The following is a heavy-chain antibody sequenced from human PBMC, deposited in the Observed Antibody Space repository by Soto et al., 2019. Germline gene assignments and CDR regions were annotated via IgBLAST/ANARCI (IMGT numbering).Heavy chain of an antibody. D-gene: IGHD1-1*01. J-gene: IGHJ4*02. V-gene: IGHV3-33*01. CDR2: IWYDGNNK. Sequence: QVQLVESGGGVVQPGMSLRLSCATSGFTFNTYGIHWVRQAPGKGLEWVAVIWYDGNNKWYADSVKGRFTISRDNSKNTLYLQMNSLRAEDTAVYYCARDHEQGDRWNDATFFYYWGQGTLVTVSS. CDR1: GFTFNTYG. CDR3: ARDHEQGDRWNDATFFYY.